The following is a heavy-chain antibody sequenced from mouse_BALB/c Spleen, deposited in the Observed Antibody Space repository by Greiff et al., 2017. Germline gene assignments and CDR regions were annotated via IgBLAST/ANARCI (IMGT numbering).Heavy chain of an antibody. Sequence: VQLKQSGAELVKPGASVKLSCTASGFNIKDTYMHWVKQRPEQGLEWIGRIDPANGNTKYDPKFQGKATITADTSSNTAYLQLSSLTSEDTAVYYCASPLAYWGQGTLVTVSA. CDR1: GFNIKDTY. CDR2: IDPANGNT. J-gene: IGHJ3*01. V-gene: IGHV14-3*02. CDR3: ASPLAY.